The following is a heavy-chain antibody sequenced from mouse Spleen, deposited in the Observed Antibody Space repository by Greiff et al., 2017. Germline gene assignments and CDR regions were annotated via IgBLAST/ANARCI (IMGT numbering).Heavy chain of an antibody. CDR1: GYAFSSSW. Sequence: QVQLKQSGPELVKPGASVKISCKASGYAFSSSWMNWVKQRPGKGLEWIGRIYPGDGDTNYNGKFKGKATLTADKSSSTAYMQLSSLTSEDSAVYFCASQIYYDYDEALYFDYWGQGTTLTVSS. J-gene: IGHJ2*01. CDR2: IYPGDGDT. V-gene: IGHV1-82*01. D-gene: IGHD2-4*01. CDR3: ASQIYYDYDEALYFDY.